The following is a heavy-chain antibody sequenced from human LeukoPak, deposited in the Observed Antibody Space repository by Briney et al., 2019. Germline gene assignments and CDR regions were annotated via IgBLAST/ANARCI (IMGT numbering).Heavy chain of an antibody. Sequence: ASVEVSCKASGYTFTSCDINWVRQATGQGLEWMGWMNPNSGNTGYAQKFQGRVTITRNTSISTAYMELSSLRSEDTAVYYCASGGIAAAGRDAFDIWGQGTMVTVSS. CDR1: GYTFTSCD. CDR3: ASGGIAAAGRDAFDI. CDR2: MNPNSGNT. J-gene: IGHJ3*02. D-gene: IGHD6-13*01. V-gene: IGHV1-8*03.